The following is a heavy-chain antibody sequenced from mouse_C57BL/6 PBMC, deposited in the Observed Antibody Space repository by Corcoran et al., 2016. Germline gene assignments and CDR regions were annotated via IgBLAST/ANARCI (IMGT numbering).Heavy chain of an antibody. J-gene: IGHJ1*03. D-gene: IGHD1-1*01. Sequence: EVQLQQSGPELVKPGASVKIPCKASGYTFTDYNMDWVKQSNGKSLEWIGDINPNNGGTIYNQKFKGKATLTVDKSSSTAYMELRSLTSEDTAVYYCAREGLYYYGSSYGYFDVWGTGTTVTVSS. V-gene: IGHV1-18*01. CDR3: AREGLYYYGSSYGYFDV. CDR1: GYTFTDYN. CDR2: INPNNGGT.